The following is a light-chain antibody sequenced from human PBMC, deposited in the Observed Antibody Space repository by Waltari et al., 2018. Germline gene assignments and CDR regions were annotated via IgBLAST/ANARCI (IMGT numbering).Light chain of an antibody. V-gene: IGKV1-39*01. CDR3: QQSHSIPYT. CDR1: QSISSY. Sequence: DIRMTQSPSSFSASVGDRVTITCRASQSISSYLNWYQQKPGKAPKLLIFAASSLQSGVPSRFSGSGSGTDFTLTISSPQPEDFATYYCQQSHSIPYTFGQGTKVEIK. CDR2: AAS. J-gene: IGKJ2*01.